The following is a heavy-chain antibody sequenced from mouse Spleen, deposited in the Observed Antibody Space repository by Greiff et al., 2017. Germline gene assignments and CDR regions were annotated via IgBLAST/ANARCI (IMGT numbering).Heavy chain of an antibody. CDR3: TRSRLFFDY. CDR1: GYTFTDYE. CDR2: IDPETGGT. J-gene: IGHJ2*01. Sequence: VKLMESGAELVRPGASVTLSCKASGYTFTDYEMHWVKQTPVHGLEWIGAIDPETGGTAYNQKFKGKAILTADKSSSTAYMELRSLTSEDSAVYYCTRSRLFFDYWGQGTTLTVSS. V-gene: IGHV1-15*01.